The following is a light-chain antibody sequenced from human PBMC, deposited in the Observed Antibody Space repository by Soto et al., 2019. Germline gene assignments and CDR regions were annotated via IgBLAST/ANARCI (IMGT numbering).Light chain of an antibody. CDR3: HQRQSWPRT. CDR1: RTVNSR. Sequence: EIVLTQSPATLSSSPGERATLSCRASRTVNSRLAWYQHKPGQAPRFLIYHTSNRATGIPARFSGSGAGTDFTLTISSLEPEDFAVYYCHQRQSWPRTFGQGTKVDIK. V-gene: IGKV3-11*01. CDR2: HTS. J-gene: IGKJ1*01.